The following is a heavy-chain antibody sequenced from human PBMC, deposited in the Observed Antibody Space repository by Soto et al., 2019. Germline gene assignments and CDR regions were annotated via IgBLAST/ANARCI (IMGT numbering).Heavy chain of an antibody. D-gene: IGHD3-10*01. Sequence: QLQLQESGPGLVKPSETLSLTCTVSNGSISSAIYYWGWIRQPQGKGLEWIGSIYHTGSTYYNPSLRSRVTIAVDTSKNQFSLKLSSVTAADTAVYLCAGRSSLASVQVYFGEISNYNWFDPWGQGTLVTVSS. V-gene: IGHV4-39*01. CDR3: AGRSSLASVQVYFGEISNYNWFDP. CDR1: NGSISSAIYY. CDR2: IYHTGST. J-gene: IGHJ5*02.